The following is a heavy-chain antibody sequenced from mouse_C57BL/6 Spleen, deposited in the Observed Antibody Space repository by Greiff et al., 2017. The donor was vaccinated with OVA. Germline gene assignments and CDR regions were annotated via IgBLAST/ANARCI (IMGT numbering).Heavy chain of an antibody. D-gene: IGHD2-4*01. CDR1: GYTFTDYE. CDR2: IDPETGGT. J-gene: IGHJ3*01. Sequence: QVHVKQSGAELVRPGASVTLSCKASGYTFTDYEMHWVKQTPVHGLEWIGAIDPETGGTAYNQKFKGKAILTADKSSSTAYMELRSLTSEDSAVYYCTRPYYDYFAWFAYWGQGTLVTVSA. V-gene: IGHV1-15*01. CDR3: TRPYYDYFAWFAY.